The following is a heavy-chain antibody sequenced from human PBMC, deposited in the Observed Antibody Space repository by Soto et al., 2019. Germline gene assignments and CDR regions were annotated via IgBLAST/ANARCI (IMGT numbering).Heavy chain of an antibody. J-gene: IGHJ4*02. CDR2: IYYSGST. CDR1: GGSISSGGYY. CDR3: ARWPQLEPRFDY. Sequence: QVQLQESGPGLVKPSQTLSLTCTVSGGSISSGGYYWSWIRQHPGKGLEWIGYIYYSGSTYYNPSRKSRVTISVDTSKNQYALKLSTVTAADTAVYYCARWPQLEPRFDYWGQGTLVTVSS. D-gene: IGHD1-1*01. V-gene: IGHV4-31*03.